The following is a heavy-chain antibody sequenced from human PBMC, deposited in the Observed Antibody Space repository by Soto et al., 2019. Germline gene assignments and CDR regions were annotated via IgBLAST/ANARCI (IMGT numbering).Heavy chain of an antibody. Sequence: GGSLRLSCAASGFTFSSYSMNWVRQASGKGLEWVGRIRSKANSYATAYAASVKGRFTISRDDSKNTAYLQMNSLKTEDTAVYYCTRPAVVGINWFDPWGQGTLVTVSS. CDR2: IRSKANSYAT. V-gene: IGHV3-73*01. J-gene: IGHJ5*02. CDR3: TRPAVVGINWFDP. D-gene: IGHD6-13*01. CDR1: GFTFSSYS.